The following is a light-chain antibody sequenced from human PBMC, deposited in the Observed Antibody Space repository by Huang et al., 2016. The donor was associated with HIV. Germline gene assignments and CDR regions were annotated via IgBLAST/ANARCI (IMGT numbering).Light chain of an antibody. CDR2: DAS. V-gene: IGKV3-11*01. Sequence: EIVLTQSPPTLSWYPGEAVTLSCKASHNIDNHLAWYQYKPGQPPRLLIYDASTRVTSIPARFSGGGSGTLFTLTIDNLQADDFALYFCQQHTDRPTFGGGSKV. J-gene: IGKJ4*01. CDR3: QQHTDRPT. CDR1: HNIDNH.